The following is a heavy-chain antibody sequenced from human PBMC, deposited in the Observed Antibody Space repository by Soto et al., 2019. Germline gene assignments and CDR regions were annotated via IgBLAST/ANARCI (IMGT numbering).Heavy chain of an antibody. Sequence: EVQLVESGGGLIQPGGSLRLSCATSGFVFSSYSMNWARQAPGKGLEWVSYISGSRSRSGYSIYYADSVKGRLTISRDNVKNSLHPQMNSLRDEDTAVYYCATSGSSGWDFDYWSQGTLVTVSS. V-gene: IGHV3-48*02. CDR2: ISGSRSRSGYSI. CDR1: GFVFSSYS. J-gene: IGHJ4*02. D-gene: IGHD6-19*01. CDR3: ATSGSSGWDFDY.